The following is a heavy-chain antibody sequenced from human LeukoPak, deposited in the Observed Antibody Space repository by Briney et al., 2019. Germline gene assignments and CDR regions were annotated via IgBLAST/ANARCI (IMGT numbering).Heavy chain of an antibody. CDR2: INHSGST. Sequence: TSETLSLTCAVYGGSFSGYYWSWIRQPPGKGLEWIGEINHSGSTNYNPSLKSRVTISVDTSKNQFSLKLSSVTAADTAVYYCARGACSSTSCYRRRSYYGMDVWDQGTTVTVSS. CDR3: ARGACSSTSCYRRRSYYGMDV. D-gene: IGHD2-2*02. J-gene: IGHJ6*02. V-gene: IGHV4-34*01. CDR1: GGSFSGYY.